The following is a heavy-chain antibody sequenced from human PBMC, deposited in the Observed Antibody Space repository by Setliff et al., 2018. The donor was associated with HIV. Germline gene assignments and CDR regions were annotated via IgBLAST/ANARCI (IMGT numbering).Heavy chain of an antibody. CDR2: IYTSGTT. Sequence: SETLSLTCFVSGVSISGHFWGWIRQPPGKGLEWIGYIYTSGTTEYNPSLDIRVTISVDTSRDQFFLNLRSATAADTALYFCARLIHTGLLYFDYWGLGMLVTVSS. D-gene: IGHD2-8*02. J-gene: IGHJ4*02. CDR1: GVSISGHF. CDR3: ARLIHTGLLYFDY. V-gene: IGHV4-4*09.